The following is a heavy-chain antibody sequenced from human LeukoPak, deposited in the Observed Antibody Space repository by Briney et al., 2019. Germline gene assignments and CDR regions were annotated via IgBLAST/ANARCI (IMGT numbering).Heavy chain of an antibody. J-gene: IGHJ5*02. CDR3: ARDNPGFGEFDP. CDR1: RGSINSGDYY. Sequence: PSETLSLTCTVSRGSINSGDYYWSWIRQPPGKGLEWIGYIYYSGSTYYNPSLKSRVTISVDTSKNQFSLKLRSVTAADTAVCYCARDNPGFGEFDPWGQGTLVTVSS. CDR2: IYYSGST. V-gene: IGHV4-30-4*01. D-gene: IGHD3-10*01.